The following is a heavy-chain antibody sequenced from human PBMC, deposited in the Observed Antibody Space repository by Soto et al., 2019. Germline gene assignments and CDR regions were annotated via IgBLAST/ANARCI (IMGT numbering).Heavy chain of an antibody. V-gene: IGHV1-46*01. CDR2: INPSGGST. D-gene: IGHD3-3*01. CDR3: ASRITIFGVVTDGWFDP. J-gene: IGHJ5*02. CDR1: GYTFTSYY. Sequence: GASVKVSCKASGYTFTSYYMHWVRQAPGQGLEWMGIINPSGGSTNYAQKFQGRVTITTDASTSTAYMELSSLRSEDTAVYYCASRITIFGVVTDGWFDPWGQGTLVTVSS.